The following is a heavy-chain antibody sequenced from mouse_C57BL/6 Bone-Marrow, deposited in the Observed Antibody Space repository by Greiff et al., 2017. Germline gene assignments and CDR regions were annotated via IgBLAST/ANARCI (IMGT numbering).Heavy chain of an antibody. CDR2: IYPGSGNT. J-gene: IGHJ1*03. D-gene: IGHD2-1*01. Sequence: VQLKQSGAELVRPGASVKLSCKASGYTFTDYYINWVKQRPGQGLEWIARIYPGSGNTYYNEKFKGKATLTAEKSSSTAYMQLSSLTSEDSAVYFCARDGNYGYWYFDVWGTGTTVTVSS. CDR3: ARDGNYGYWYFDV. V-gene: IGHV1-76*01. CDR1: GYTFTDYY.